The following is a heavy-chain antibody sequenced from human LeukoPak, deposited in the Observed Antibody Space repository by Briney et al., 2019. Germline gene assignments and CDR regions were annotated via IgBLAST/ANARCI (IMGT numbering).Heavy chain of an antibody. V-gene: IGHV4-39*01. D-gene: IGHD1-1*01. Sequence: SETLSLTCTVSGGSISSSSYYWGWIRQPPGKGLEWIAEIDHRGDTNYNPSVKSRVTISVDTSKNQFSLKVRSLSAADTAVYYCARGPTISETGYFDFWGQGTPVTVSS. CDR1: GGSISSSSYY. CDR3: ARGPTISETGYFDF. CDR2: IDHRGDT. J-gene: IGHJ4*03.